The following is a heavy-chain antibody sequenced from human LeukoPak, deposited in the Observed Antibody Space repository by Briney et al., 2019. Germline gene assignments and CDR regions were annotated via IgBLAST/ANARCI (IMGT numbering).Heavy chain of an antibody. CDR1: GFTFSSYD. V-gene: IGHV3-13*01. CDR2: IGTAGEI. Sequence: GGSLRLSCAASGFTFSSYDIHWVRQATGKGMEWVSGIGTAGEIYYPGSVKGRFTISRENAKNSLYLQMNSLRAGDTAVYYCARAAYSSTWYSRYFDLWGRGTLVTVSS. D-gene: IGHD6-13*01. CDR3: ARAAYSSTWYSRYFDL. J-gene: IGHJ2*01.